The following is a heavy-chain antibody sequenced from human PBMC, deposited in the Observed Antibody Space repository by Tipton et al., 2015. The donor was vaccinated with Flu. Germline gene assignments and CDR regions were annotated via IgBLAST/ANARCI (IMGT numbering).Heavy chain of an antibody. J-gene: IGHJ6*02. CDR2: INPNSGGT. D-gene: IGHD3-22*01. V-gene: IGHV1-2*02. CDR3: ARDQMIVVVMAYYGMDV. Sequence: QSEPEVKKPGASVKVSCKASGYTFTGYYMHWVRQAPGQGLEWMGWINPNSGGTNYAQKFQGRVTMTRDTSISTAYMELSRLRSDDTAVYYCARDQMIVVVMAYYGMDVWGQGTTVTVSS. CDR1: GYTFTGYY.